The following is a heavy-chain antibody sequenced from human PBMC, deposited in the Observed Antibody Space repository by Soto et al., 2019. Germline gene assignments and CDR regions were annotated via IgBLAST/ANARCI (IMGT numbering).Heavy chain of an antibody. V-gene: IGHV3-30*18. D-gene: IGHD5-12*01. Sequence: GGSLRLSCAASGFTFISYGMHWVRQAPGKGLEWVAVISYDGSNKYYADSVKGRFTISRDNSKNTLYLQMNSLRAEDTAVYYCAKSASGYDTPDAFDIWGQGTMVTVS. CDR3: AKSASGYDTPDAFDI. CDR2: ISYDGSNK. J-gene: IGHJ3*02. CDR1: GFTFISYG.